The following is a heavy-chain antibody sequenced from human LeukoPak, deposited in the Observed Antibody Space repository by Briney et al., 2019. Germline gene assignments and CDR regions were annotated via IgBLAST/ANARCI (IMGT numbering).Heavy chain of an antibody. J-gene: IGHJ4*02. CDR1: GFTFSSYG. CDR2: ISYDGSNK. D-gene: IGHD2-2*01. Sequence: GGSLRLSCAASGFTFSSYGMHWVRQAPGKGLEWVAVISYDGSNKYYADSVKGRFTISRDHSKNTLYLQMNSLRAEDTAVYYCAKDNRFYCSSTNCYCDYWGQGTLVTVSS. V-gene: IGHV3-30*18. CDR3: AKDNRFYCSSTNCYCDY.